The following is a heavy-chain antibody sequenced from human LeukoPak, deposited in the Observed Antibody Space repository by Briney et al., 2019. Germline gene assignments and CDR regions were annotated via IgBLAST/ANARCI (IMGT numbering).Heavy chain of an antibody. CDR2: IYYSGST. CDR1: GGSISSNSYY. V-gene: IGHV4-39*01. CDR3: ARNRYYYGSGNYGVPNWFDP. D-gene: IGHD3-10*01. Sequence: SETLSLTCTVSGGSISSNSYYWGWIRQPPGKGLKWIGSIYYSGSTYYNPSLKSRVTISVDTSRNQFSLKLNSVTAADTAVYYCARNRYYYGSGNYGVPNWFDPWGQGTLVTVSS. J-gene: IGHJ5*02.